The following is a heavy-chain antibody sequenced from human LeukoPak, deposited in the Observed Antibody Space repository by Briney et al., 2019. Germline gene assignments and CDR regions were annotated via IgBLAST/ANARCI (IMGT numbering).Heavy chain of an antibody. CDR2: INSGGSST. J-gene: IGHJ4*02. Sequence: GGSLRLSCAASGFTFSSYWMHWVRQAPGKGLVWVSRINSGGSSTSYADSVKGRFTISRDNAKNTLYLQMNSLRAEDTAVYYCARGANYGDYDDYFDYWGQGTLVTVSS. CDR3: ARGANYGDYDDYFDY. V-gene: IGHV3-74*01. D-gene: IGHD4-17*01. CDR1: GFTFSSYW.